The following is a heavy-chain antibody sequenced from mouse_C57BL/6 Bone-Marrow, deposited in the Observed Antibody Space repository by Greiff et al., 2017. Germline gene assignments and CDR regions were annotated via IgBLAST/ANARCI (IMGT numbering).Heavy chain of an antibody. CDR3: GRGTTVVAGDY. CDR1: GFTFSSYA. Sequence: EVKLLESGGGLVKPGGSLKLSCAASGFTFSSYAMSWVRQTPEKRLEWVATISDGGSYTYYPDNVKGRFTISRDNAQNNLFLQMSHLKSEDTAMYCCGRGTTVVAGDYWGQGTTLTVSS. D-gene: IGHD1-1*01. J-gene: IGHJ2*01. CDR2: ISDGGSYT. V-gene: IGHV5-4*03.